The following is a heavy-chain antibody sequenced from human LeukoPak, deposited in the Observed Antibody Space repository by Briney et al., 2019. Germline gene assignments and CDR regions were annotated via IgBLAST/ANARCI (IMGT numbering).Heavy chain of an antibody. CDR2: IYHSGST. Sequence: SGTLSLTCAVSGGSISSSNWWSWVRQPPGKGLEWIGEIYHSGSTNYNPSLKSRVTISVDKSKNQFSLKLTSVTAADTAVYYCARDRGPGATYYYMDVWGKGTTVTVSS. V-gene: IGHV4-4*02. D-gene: IGHD1-26*01. CDR1: GGSISSSNW. J-gene: IGHJ6*03. CDR3: ARDRGPGATYYYMDV.